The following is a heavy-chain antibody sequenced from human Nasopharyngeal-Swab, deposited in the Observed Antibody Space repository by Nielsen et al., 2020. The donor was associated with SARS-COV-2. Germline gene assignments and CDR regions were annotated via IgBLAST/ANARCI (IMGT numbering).Heavy chain of an antibody. CDR1: GFKFDDHA. J-gene: IGHJ6*02. D-gene: IGHD5-12*01. V-gene: IGHV3-9*01. CDR3: AKDMSPLTGYDESYYYGMDV. Sequence: GGSLRLSCAASGFKFDDHAMHWVRQTPGKGLEWVSHISWNSGSIGYAASVRGRFTISRDNAKNSLYLQMNSLRAEDTALYYCAKDMSPLTGYDESYYYGMDVWGQGTTVTVSS. CDR2: ISWNSGSI.